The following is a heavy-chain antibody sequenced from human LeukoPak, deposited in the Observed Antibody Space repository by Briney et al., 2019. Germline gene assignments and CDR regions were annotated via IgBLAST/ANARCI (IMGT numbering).Heavy chain of an antibody. V-gene: IGHV3-21*01. D-gene: IGHD3-10*01. CDR1: GFTFSNYN. CDR3: AKPDKKGGYYYGSGSYSQYFQH. Sequence: GGSLRLSCAASGFTFSNYNMNWVRQAPGKGLEWVSSISSSSSYIYYADSVKGRFTISRDNSKNTLYLQMNSLRAEDTAVYYCAKPDKKGGYYYGSGSYSQYFQHWGQGTLVTVSS. J-gene: IGHJ1*01. CDR2: ISSSSSYI.